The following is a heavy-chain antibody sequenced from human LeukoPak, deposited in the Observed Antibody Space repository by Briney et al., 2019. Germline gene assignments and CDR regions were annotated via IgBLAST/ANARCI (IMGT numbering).Heavy chain of an antibody. J-gene: IGHJ4*02. CDR3: ARLGNYYDSSGSVPGGY. Sequence: GGSLRLSCAASGFTFSSYSMNWVRQAPGKGLEWASSISTSSSYIYYADSVKGRFTISRDNAKNSLYLQMNSLRAEDTAVYYCARLGNYYDSSGSVPGGYWGQGTLVTVSS. D-gene: IGHD3-22*01. CDR2: ISTSSSYI. CDR1: GFTFSSYS. V-gene: IGHV3-21*01.